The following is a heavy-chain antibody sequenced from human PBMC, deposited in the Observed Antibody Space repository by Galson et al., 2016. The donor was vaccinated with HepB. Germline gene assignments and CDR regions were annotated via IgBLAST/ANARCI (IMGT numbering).Heavy chain of an antibody. D-gene: IGHD6-19*01. CDR3: ARDSRIGVPSYYYAMDV. CDR1: GGSFSNYA. V-gene: IGHV1-69*13. J-gene: IGHJ6*02. Sequence: SVKVSCKASGGSFSNYAISWVRQAPGQGLEWVGGIIPMLGTTHYAPTFLGRVTLTADESTSTAYMELNSLRSEDTAMFFCARDSRIGVPSYYYAMDVWGQGTTVTVSS. CDR2: IIPMLGTT.